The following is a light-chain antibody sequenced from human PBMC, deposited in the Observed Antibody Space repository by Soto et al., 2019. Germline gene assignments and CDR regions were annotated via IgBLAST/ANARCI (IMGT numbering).Light chain of an antibody. CDR1: SSDFGNYNL. CDR2: EVS. J-gene: IGLJ1*01. V-gene: IGLV2-23*02. Sequence: QSVLTQPASVSGSPGQSITISCTGTSSDFGNYNLVSWYQQHPGKAPKLMIYEVSKRPSGVSDRFSGSKSGNTASLTISGLQAEDEADYYCCSYAGSSTLYDFGTGTKVTVL. CDR3: CSYAGSSTLYD.